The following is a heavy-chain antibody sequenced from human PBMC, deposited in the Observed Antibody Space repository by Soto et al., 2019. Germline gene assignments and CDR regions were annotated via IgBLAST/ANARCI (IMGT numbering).Heavy chain of an antibody. CDR3: ARIGDSSSSVTPYYYYYMDV. D-gene: IGHD6-6*01. J-gene: IGHJ6*03. V-gene: IGHV4-59*08. Sequence: SETLCLTCTVSGGSISSYYWSWIRQPPGKGLEWIGYIYYSGSTNYNPSLKSRVTISVDTSKNQFSLKLSSVTAADTAVYYCARIGDSSSSVTPYYYYYMDVWGKGTTVTVSS. CDR2: IYYSGST. CDR1: GGSISSYY.